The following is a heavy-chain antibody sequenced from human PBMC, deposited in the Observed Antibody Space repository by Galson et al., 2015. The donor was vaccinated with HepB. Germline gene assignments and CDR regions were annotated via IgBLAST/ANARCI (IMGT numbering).Heavy chain of an antibody. Sequence: SLRLSCAASAFTFSTYGMHWVRQAPGKGLEWVAVISYDGSNKYYADSVKGRFTISRDSSKNTLYLQMNSLRAEDSAVYYCARVGDYGDYYFDYWGQGTLVTVSS. V-gene: IGHV3-30*03. J-gene: IGHJ4*02. CDR3: ARVGDYGDYYFDY. D-gene: IGHD4-17*01. CDR1: AFTFSTYG. CDR2: ISYDGSNK.